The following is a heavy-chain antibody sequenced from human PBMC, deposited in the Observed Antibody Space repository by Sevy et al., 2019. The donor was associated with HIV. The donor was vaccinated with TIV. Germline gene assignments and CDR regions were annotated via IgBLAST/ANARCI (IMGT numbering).Heavy chain of an antibody. CDR3: AKDRRGYYSVSSGPLVVLFVI. CDR2: ISGSGGST. V-gene: IGHV3-23*01. CDR1: GFTFSSYA. D-gene: IGHD3-22*01. J-gene: IGHJ3*02. Sequence: GGSLRLSCAASGFTFSSYAMSWVRQAPGKGLEWVSAISGSGGSTYYADSVKGRFTISRDNSKNTLYLQMNSLGAEDTAGYYCAKDRRGYYSVSSGPLVVLFVILGQGKMVTV.